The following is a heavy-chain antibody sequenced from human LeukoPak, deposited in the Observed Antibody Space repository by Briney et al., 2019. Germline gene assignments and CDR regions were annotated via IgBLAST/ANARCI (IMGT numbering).Heavy chain of an antibody. CDR1: GFTFSSYG. CDR2: IWYDGSNK. CDR3: ARNYGDYVDYYYYGMDV. D-gene: IGHD4-17*01. V-gene: IGHV3-33*01. J-gene: IGHJ6*02. Sequence: GGSLRLSCAASGFTFSSYGMHWVRQAPGKGLEWVAVIWYDGSNKYYVDSVKGRFTISRDNSKNTLYLQMNSLRAEDTAVYYCARNYGDYVDYYYYGMDVWGQGATVTVSS.